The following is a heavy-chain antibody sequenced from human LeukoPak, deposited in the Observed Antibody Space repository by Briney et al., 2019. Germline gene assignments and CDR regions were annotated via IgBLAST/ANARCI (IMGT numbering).Heavy chain of an antibody. J-gene: IGHJ4*02. CDR3: ARDYGDYGHDY. CDR2: ISSSSSYT. V-gene: IGHV3-11*06. D-gene: IGHD4-17*01. CDR1: GFTFSDYY. Sequence: GGSLRLSCAASGFTFSDYYMSWIRQAPGKGLEWVSYISSSSSYTNYADSVEGRFTISRDNAKNSLYLQMNSLRAEDTAVYYCARDYGDYGHDYWGQGTLVTVSS.